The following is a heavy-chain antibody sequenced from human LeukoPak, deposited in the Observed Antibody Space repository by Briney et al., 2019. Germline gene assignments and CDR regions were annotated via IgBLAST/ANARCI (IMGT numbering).Heavy chain of an antibody. CDR2: IYYSGST. Sequence: PSETLSLTCTVSGGSISSYYWSWIRQPPGKGLEWIGYIYYSGSTNYNPSLKSRVTISVDTSKNQLSLKLSSVTAADTAVYYCARQLGITATYFDYWGQGTLVTVSS. J-gene: IGHJ4*02. D-gene: IGHD1-7*01. CDR3: ARQLGITATYFDY. CDR1: GGSISSYY. V-gene: IGHV4-59*08.